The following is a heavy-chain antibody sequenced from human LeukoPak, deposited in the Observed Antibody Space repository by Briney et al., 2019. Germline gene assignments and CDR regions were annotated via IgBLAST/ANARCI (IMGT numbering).Heavy chain of an antibody. CDR1: GYTFTSYG. D-gene: IGHD5-24*01. CDR3: ARISGRDGYNPFDS. J-gene: IGHJ4*02. V-gene: IGHV1-18*01. Sequence: GASVKVSCKASGYTFTSYGISWVRQAPGQGLEWMGWIGAYNGNTNYAQKLQGRVTMTTDTSTSTAYMELTSLRSDDTAVYYCARISGRDGYNPFDSWGQGTLVTVSS. CDR2: IGAYNGNT.